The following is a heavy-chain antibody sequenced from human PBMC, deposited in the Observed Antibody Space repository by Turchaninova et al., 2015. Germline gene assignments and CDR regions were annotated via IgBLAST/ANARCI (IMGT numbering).Heavy chain of an antibody. Sequence: QVQLHQWGAGVLKTSETLSLTCAVSGGSLNGYSWSWIRQPPGKGPGWLGEVNQCVTRSSNPSLRGRVPMAMDMSKNQLYLSLASLTAADTAVYYCARYSSSWSKYFDLWGPGSLVNVSS. V-gene: IGHV4-34*01. J-gene: IGHJ2*01. CDR3: ARYSSSWSKYFDL. CDR1: GGSLNGYS. D-gene: IGHD6-13*01. CDR2: VNQCVTR.